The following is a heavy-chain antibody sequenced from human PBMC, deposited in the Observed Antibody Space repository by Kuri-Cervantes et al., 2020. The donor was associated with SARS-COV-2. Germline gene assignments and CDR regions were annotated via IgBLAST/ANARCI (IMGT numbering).Heavy chain of an antibody. J-gene: IGHJ6*04. CDR2: ISAYNGNT. D-gene: IGHD2-2*01. V-gene: IGHV1-18*01. Sequence: ASVKDSCKASGYTFTSYGISWVRQAPGQGLEWMGWISAYNGNTNYAQKLQGRVTMTTDTSTSTAYMELRSLRSDDTAVYYCARDGYCSSTSCYAPMDVWGKGTTVTVSS. CDR3: ARDGYCSSTSCYAPMDV. CDR1: GYTFTSYG.